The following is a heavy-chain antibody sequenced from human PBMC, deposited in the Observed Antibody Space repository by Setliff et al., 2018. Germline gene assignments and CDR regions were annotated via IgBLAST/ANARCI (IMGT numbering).Heavy chain of an antibody. CDR2: MNPNSGNT. J-gene: IGHJ4*02. V-gene: IGHV1-8*03. D-gene: IGHD3-3*01. CDR1: GYTLTELS. Sequence: GASVKVSCKVSGYTLTELSMHWVRQATGQGLEWMGWMNPNSGNTGYAQKFQGRVTITRNTSISTAYMELSSLRSEDTAVYYCARRGLGYDFWSGYYTMYYFDYWGQGTLVTVSS. CDR3: ARRGLGYDFWSGYYTMYYFDY.